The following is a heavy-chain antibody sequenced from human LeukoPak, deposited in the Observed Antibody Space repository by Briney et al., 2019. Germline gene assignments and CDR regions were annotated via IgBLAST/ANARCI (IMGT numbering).Heavy chain of an antibody. J-gene: IGHJ4*02. Sequence: KPSETLSLTCTVSGGSISSYYWSWIRQPPGKGLEWIGYIYYSGSTNYNPSLKSRVTISVDTSKNQFSLKLSSVTAADTTVYYCARSGIPLHLDWLPHFDYWGQGTLVTVSS. CDR3: ARSGIPLHLDWLPHFDY. CDR1: GGSISSYY. V-gene: IGHV4-59*01. D-gene: IGHD3-3*01. CDR2: IYYSGST.